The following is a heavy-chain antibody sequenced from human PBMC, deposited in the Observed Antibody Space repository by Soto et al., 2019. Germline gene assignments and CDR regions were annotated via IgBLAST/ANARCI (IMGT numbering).Heavy chain of an antibody. CDR3: VRGKSDIAAAGSGPWDV. Sequence: ASVKVSCKASGYTFTRYGISWVRQAPGQGLEWMGWISARNGNTYYAEKFQGRVIMTTDTSASTAYMDLRSLRSDDTAVYYCVRGKSDIAAAGSGPWDVWGQGTTVTVS. CDR1: GYTFTRYG. CDR2: ISARNGNT. J-gene: IGHJ6*02. V-gene: IGHV1-18*01. D-gene: IGHD6-13*01.